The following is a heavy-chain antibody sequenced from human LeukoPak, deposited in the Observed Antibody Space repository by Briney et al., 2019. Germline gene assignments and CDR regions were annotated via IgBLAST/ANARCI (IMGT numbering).Heavy chain of an antibody. V-gene: IGHV4-61*02. CDR3: ARTNIGPAGSWFDP. CDR1: GGSISSSNW. D-gene: IGHD6-13*01. CDR2: IYTSGST. J-gene: IGHJ5*02. Sequence: PSGTLSLTCAVSGGSISSSNWWSWIRQPAGKGLEWIGRIYTSGSTNYNPSLKSRVTISVDTSKKQLSLQLSSVTAADTAVYYCARTNIGPAGSWFDPWGRGTLVTVSS.